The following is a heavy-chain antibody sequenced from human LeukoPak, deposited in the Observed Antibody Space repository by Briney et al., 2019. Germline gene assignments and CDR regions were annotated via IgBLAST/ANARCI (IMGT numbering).Heavy chain of an antibody. J-gene: IGHJ4*02. D-gene: IGHD4-17*01. CDR3: ARQGTMTTVFVY. V-gene: IGHV4-59*08. Sequence: PETLSLTCTVSGGSISTYYWSWIRQPPGKGLEWIGYIYSSGSTNYNPSLKSRVTISVDTSKNQFSLKLSSVTAADTAVYYCARQGTMTTVFVYWGQGTLVTVSS. CDR2: IYSSGST. CDR1: GGSISTYY.